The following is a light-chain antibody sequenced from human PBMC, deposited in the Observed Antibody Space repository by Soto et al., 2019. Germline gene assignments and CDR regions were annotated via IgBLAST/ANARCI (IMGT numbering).Light chain of an antibody. J-gene: IGLJ2*01. CDR1: SSNIGSNT. V-gene: IGLV1-44*01. Sequence: QSVLTQPPSASGTPGQTVTISCSGSSSNIGSNTVNWYQQLPGTAPKLLIYSNNQRPSGVPDRFSASNSGTSASLAISRLQSEDEADYYCSEWDDSLNGPVFGGGTKLTVL. CDR2: SNN. CDR3: SEWDDSLNGPV.